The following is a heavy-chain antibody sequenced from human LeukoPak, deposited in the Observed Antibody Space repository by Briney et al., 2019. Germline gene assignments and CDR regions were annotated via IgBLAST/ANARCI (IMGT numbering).Heavy chain of an antibody. Sequence: PGGSLRLSCAASGFTFDDYAMHWVRQAPGKGLEWVSGISWNSGSIGYADSVKGRFTISRDNAKNSLYLQMNSLRAEDTAIYYCARGSKGTYDYWGQGTLVTVSS. CDR1: GFTFDDYA. V-gene: IGHV3-9*01. CDR2: ISWNSGSI. J-gene: IGHJ4*02. CDR3: ARGSKGTYDY.